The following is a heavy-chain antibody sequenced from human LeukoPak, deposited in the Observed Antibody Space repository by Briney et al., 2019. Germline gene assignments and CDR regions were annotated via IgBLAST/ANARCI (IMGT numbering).Heavy chain of an antibody. J-gene: IGHJ3*02. D-gene: IGHD3-10*01. Sequence: PGRSLRLSCAASGFTFSNHWMSWVRQAPGKGLEFVANIKQDGSEKFYVDSVKGRFTVSRDNAKNSLYLQMNSLRAEDTAVYYCARGRGCDIWGQGTMVTVSS. V-gene: IGHV3-7*01. CDR3: ARGRGCDI. CDR2: IKQDGSEK. CDR1: GFTFSNHW.